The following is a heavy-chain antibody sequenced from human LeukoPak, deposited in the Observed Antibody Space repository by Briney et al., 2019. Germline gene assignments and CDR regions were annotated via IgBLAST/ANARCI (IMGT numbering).Heavy chain of an antibody. V-gene: IGHV1-69*06. J-gene: IGHJ5*02. D-gene: IGHD3-9*01. Sequence: ASVKVSCTASGGTFSSYAISWVRQAPGQGLEWMGGIIPIFGTANYAQKFQGRVTITADKSTSTAYMELSILSSKGTAVYYCARPVEYDILTGYSGRNWFDPWGQGTLVTVSS. CDR3: ARPVEYDILTGYSGRNWFDP. CDR1: GGTFSSYA. CDR2: IIPIFGTA.